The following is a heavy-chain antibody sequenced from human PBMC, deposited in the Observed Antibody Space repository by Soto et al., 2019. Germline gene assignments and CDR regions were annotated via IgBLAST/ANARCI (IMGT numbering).Heavy chain of an antibody. CDR2: IFSNDEK. CDR3: ARIGTAMDGEYFDY. V-gene: IGHV2-26*01. CDR1: GFSLSNARMG. J-gene: IGHJ4*02. Sequence: QVTLKESGPVLVKPTETLTLTCTVSGFSLSNARMGVSWIRQPPGKALEWLAHIFSNDEKSYSTSLKSRLTISKDTSKSQVVLTMTNMDPVDTATYYCARIGTAMDGEYFDYWGQGTLVTVSS. D-gene: IGHD5-18*01.